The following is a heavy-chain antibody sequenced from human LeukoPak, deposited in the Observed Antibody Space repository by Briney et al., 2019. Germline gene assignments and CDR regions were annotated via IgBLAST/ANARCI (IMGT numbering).Heavy chain of an antibody. Sequence: GGSLRLSCAASGFTVGSNYMSWVRQAPGKGLEWVSVINIGGSTFYADSVKGRFTISRDNSKNTLYLQMNSLRAEDTAVYYCALTVYGSGSYWDYWGQGTLVTVSS. D-gene: IGHD3-10*01. J-gene: IGHJ4*02. CDR3: ALTVYGSGSYWDY. CDR1: GFTVGSNY. CDR2: INIGGST. V-gene: IGHV3-66*01.